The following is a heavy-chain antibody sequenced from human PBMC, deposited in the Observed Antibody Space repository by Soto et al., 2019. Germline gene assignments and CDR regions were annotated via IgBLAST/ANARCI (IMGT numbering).Heavy chain of an antibody. CDR2: IYFTGRT. D-gene: IGHD3-16*01. J-gene: IGHJ5*02. V-gene: IGHV4-59*03. CDR3: ANVLGTYRHHWFDP. Sequence: QVQLQESGPGLVKPSETLSLTCTVSGGSINNYYWAWIRQSPGKGLEWVGHIYFTGRTNYNPSLQSLVTMSVDTSKNQFSLRLTSATTADTAVYYCANVLGTYRHHWFDPWGQGALVAVSS. CDR1: GGSINNYY.